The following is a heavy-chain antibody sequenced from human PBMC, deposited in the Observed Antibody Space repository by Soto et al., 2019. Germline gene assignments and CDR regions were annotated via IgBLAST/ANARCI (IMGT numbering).Heavy chain of an antibody. D-gene: IGHD6-19*01. CDR1: GFTFSSSA. V-gene: IGHV3-23*01. Sequence: EVRLLESGGGLAQPGGSRRLSCAASGFTFSSSAMNWVRQAPGKGLEWVSSIRVGGGDTFYADSVRGRFTVSRDISRNTLSLQMNRLRAEDTAIYYCAKCSVGTVRTSGWCNWFDPWGQGTLVTVSS. CDR2: IRVGGGDT. CDR3: AKCSVGTVRTSGWCNWFDP. J-gene: IGHJ5*02.